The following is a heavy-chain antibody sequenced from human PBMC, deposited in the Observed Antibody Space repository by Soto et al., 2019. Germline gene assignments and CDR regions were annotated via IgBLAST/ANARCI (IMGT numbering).Heavy chain of an antibody. Sequence: QVQLVQSGAEVKKPGASVKVSCKASGYTFTGYYMHWVRQAPGQGLEWMGWINPNSGGTNYAQKFQGRVTMTRDTCISSAYMELSRLRSDDTAVYYCARDALVVVVAAIEQDMDVWGQGTAVTVSS. CDR1: GYTFTGYY. D-gene: IGHD2-15*01. CDR2: INPNSGGT. V-gene: IGHV1-2*02. CDR3: ARDALVVVVAAIEQDMDV. J-gene: IGHJ6*02.